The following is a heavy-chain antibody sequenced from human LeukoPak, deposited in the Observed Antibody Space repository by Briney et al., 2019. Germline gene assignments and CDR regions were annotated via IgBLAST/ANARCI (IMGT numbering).Heavy chain of an antibody. Sequence: SETLSLTCAVYGGSFSGYYWSWIRQPPGRGLEWIGEINHSGSTNCNPSLKSRVTISVDTSKNQFSLKLSSVTAADTAVYYCARDIVVVPAALRGGYYYGMDVWGQGTTVTVSS. V-gene: IGHV4-34*01. CDR2: INHSGST. J-gene: IGHJ6*02. CDR3: ARDIVVVPAALRGGYYYGMDV. D-gene: IGHD2-2*01. CDR1: GGSFSGYY.